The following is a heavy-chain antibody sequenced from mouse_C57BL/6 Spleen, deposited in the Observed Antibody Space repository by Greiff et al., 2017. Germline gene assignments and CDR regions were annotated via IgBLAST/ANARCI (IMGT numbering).Heavy chain of an antibody. V-gene: IGHV1-55*01. CDR3: ARSDYDGAWCAY. CDR2: IYPGSGST. J-gene: IGHJ3*01. Sequence: QVQLQQPGAELVRPGSSVKLSCKASGYTFTSYWITWVKQRPGQGLEWIGDIYPGSGSTNYNEKFKSKATLTVDTSSSTAYMQLSSLTSEDSAVYYCARSDYDGAWCAYWGQGTLVTVSA. D-gene: IGHD2-4*01. CDR1: GYTFTSYW.